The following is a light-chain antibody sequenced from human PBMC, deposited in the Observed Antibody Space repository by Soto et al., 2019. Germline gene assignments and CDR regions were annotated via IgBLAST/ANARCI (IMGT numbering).Light chain of an antibody. CDR2: KPS. J-gene: IGKJ1*01. V-gene: IGKV1-5*03. CDR1: QSIISW. CDR3: QQDNGYGSWT. Sequence: DIQMTQSPSTLSASVGDRVTITCRASQSIISWMAWYQQKPGKDPKLLIYKPSTLESGVQSRFSGSASGTEFTLTISSLQPDDFAPSYCQQDNGYGSWTCGQGTKVEIK.